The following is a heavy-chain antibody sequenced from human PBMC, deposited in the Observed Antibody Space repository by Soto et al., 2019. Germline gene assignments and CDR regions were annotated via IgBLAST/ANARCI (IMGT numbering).Heavy chain of an antibody. CDR2: IYHSGST. J-gene: IGHJ5*02. CDR3: ARADSGYYPNSWFDP. D-gene: IGHD3-22*01. V-gene: IGHV4-4*02. Sequence: WETLSLTCAVSGGSISSSNWWSWVRQPPGKGLEWIGEIYHSGSTNYNPSLKSRVTISVDKSKNQFSLKLSSVTAADTAVYYCARADSGYYPNSWFDPWGQGTLVTVSS. CDR1: GGSISSSNW.